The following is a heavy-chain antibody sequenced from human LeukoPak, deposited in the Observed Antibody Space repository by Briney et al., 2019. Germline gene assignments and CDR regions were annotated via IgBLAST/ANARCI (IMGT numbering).Heavy chain of an antibody. CDR1: GYTFTGYY. V-gene: IGHV1-2*04. D-gene: IGHD6-19*01. CDR2: INPNSGGT. J-gene: IGHJ4*02. Sequence: GASVKVSCKASGYTFTGYYMHWVRQAPGQGLEWMGWINPNSGGTNYAQKFQGWVTMTRDTSISTAYMELSRLRSDDTAVYYCATGGTVAGPSGDIDYWGRGTLVTVSS. CDR3: ATGGTVAGPSGDIDY.